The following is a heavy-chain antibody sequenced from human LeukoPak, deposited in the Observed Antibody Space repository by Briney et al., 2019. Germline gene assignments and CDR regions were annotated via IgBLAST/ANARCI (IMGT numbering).Heavy chain of an antibody. Sequence: SVKVSCKASGGTLSSYAISWVRQAPGQGLEWKGGIIPIFGTANYAQKFQGRVTITTDESTSTAYMELSSLRSEDTAVYYCAMDGEYFQHWGQGTLVTVSS. CDR1: GGTLSSYA. CDR3: AMDGEYFQH. V-gene: IGHV1-69*05. CDR2: IIPIFGTA. D-gene: IGHD3/OR15-3a*01. J-gene: IGHJ1*01.